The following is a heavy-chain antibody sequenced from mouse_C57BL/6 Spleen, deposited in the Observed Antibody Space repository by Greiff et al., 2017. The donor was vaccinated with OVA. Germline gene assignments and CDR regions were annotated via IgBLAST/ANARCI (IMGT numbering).Heavy chain of an antibody. Sequence: QVQLQQPGAELVKPGASVKLSCKASGYTFTSYWMHWVKQRPGRGLEWIGRIDPNSGGTKYNEKFKSKATLTVDKPSSSHYMHLSSLTSEDSAVYYCARSYYGSTPYAMDYWGQGTSVTVSS. V-gene: IGHV1-72*01. CDR1: GYTFTSYW. CDR2: IDPNSGGT. D-gene: IGHD1-1*01. J-gene: IGHJ4*01. CDR3: ARSYYGSTPYAMDY.